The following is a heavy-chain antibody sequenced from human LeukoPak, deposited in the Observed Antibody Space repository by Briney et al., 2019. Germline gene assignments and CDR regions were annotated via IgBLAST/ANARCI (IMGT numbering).Heavy chain of an antibody. J-gene: IGHJ3*02. V-gene: IGHV3-30*03. CDR1: GFTFSSYG. CDR2: ISYDGSNK. D-gene: IGHD3-16*01. CDR3: ARAILGGFDAFDI. Sequence: GGSLRLSCAASGFTFSSYGMHWVRQAPGKGLEWVAVISYDGSNKYYADSVKGRFTISRDNSKNTLYLQMNSLRAEDTAVYYCARAILGGFDAFDIWGQGTMVTVSS.